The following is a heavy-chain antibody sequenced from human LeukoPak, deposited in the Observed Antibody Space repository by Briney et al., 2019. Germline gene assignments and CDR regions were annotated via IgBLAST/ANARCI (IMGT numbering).Heavy chain of an antibody. D-gene: IGHD6-13*01. Sequence: PGGSLRLSCAASGFTFSHYWISWVRQAPGKGLEWVANIKQDGSEKYYVDSVKGRFTISRDNAKNSLYLQMNSLRAEDTAVYYCARGGSSWPLPFDYWGQGTLVTVSS. V-gene: IGHV3-7*01. CDR3: ARGGSSWPLPFDY. CDR1: GFTFSHYW. CDR2: IKQDGSEK. J-gene: IGHJ4*02.